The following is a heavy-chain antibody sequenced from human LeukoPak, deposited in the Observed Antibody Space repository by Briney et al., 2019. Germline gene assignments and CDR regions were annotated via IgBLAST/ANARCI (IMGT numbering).Heavy chain of an antibody. CDR1: GFTFSGSS. D-gene: IGHD5-24*01. CDR3: TPWQSDAFDF. Sequence: GGSLKLSCAAPGFTFSGSSMHWVRQASGKGLEWVGRIRSKANNYATAYAASVKGRFTISRDDSKNTVYLQMNSLKTEDTAIYYCTPWQSDAFDFWGQGTMVTVSS. V-gene: IGHV3-73*01. CDR2: IRSKANNYAT. J-gene: IGHJ3*01.